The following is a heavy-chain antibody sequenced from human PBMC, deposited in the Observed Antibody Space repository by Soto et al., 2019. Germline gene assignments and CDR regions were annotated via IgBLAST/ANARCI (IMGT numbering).Heavy chain of an antibody. Sequence: GGSLRLSCAASGFTFSSYAMSWVRQAPGKGLEWVSAISGSGGSTYYADSVKGRFTIPRDNSKNTLYLQMNSLRAEDTAVYYCAKDDRDRYYYYYGMDVWGQGTTVTVSS. CDR2: ISGSGGST. CDR3: AKDDRDRYYYYYGMDV. J-gene: IGHJ6*02. V-gene: IGHV3-23*01. CDR1: GFTFSSYA. D-gene: IGHD1-20*01.